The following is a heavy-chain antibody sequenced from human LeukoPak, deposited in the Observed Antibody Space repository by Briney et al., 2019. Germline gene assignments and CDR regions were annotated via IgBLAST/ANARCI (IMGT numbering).Heavy chain of an antibody. CDR1: GYTFTTCA. CDR2: INTKTGNP. J-gene: IGHJ6*03. D-gene: IGHD4-17*01. CDR3: ARDDGDYYYYYMEV. V-gene: IGHV7-4-1*02. Sequence: ASVKVSCKASGYTFTTCAIHWVRQAPGQGLEWMGWINTKTGNPTYAQGFTGRFVFSLDTSVSTTYLQISPLKAEDTAVYYCARDDGDYYYYYMEVWGKGTTVTVSS.